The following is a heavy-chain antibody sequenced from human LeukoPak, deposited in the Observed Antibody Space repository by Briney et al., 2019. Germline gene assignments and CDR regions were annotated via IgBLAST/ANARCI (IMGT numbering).Heavy chain of an antibody. Sequence: GGSLRLSCAASGFTFSSSAMSWVRQAPGKGLEWVSNISGSGSGGSTYYADSVKGRFTISRDNSKNTLYLQMNSLRVEDTAVYYCAKVAKYYYGSETYYFFEHWGQGTPVTASS. V-gene: IGHV3-23*01. CDR3: AKVAKYYYGSETYYFFEH. D-gene: IGHD3-10*01. CDR2: ISGSGSGGST. CDR1: GFTFSSSA. J-gene: IGHJ4*02.